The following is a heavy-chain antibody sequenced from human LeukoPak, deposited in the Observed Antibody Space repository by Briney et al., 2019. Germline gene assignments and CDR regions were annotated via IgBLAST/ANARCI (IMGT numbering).Heavy chain of an antibody. Sequence: GGSLRLSCAASGFTFYDYAMHWVRQAPGKGLEWVSLISGDGGSTYYADSVKGRFTISRDNSKNSLYLQMNSLRTEDTALYYCAKDQRMYYYDSSGYFDYWGQGTLVTVSS. J-gene: IGHJ4*02. CDR3: AKDQRMYYYDSSGYFDY. CDR1: GFTFYDYA. V-gene: IGHV3-43*02. CDR2: ISGDGGST. D-gene: IGHD3-22*01.